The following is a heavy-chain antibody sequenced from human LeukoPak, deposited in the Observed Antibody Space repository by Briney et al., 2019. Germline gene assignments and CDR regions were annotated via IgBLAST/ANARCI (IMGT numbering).Heavy chain of an antibody. CDR2: ISGSGGST. CDR3: AKDLCRGSERFLEWLPMDY. J-gene: IGHJ4*02. Sequence: GGSLRLSCAASGFTFSSYAMSWVRQAPGKGLEWVSAISGSGGSTYYADSVKGRFTISRDNSKNTLYLQMNSLRAEDTAVYYCAKDLCRGSERFLEWLPMDYWGQGTLVTVSS. D-gene: IGHD3-3*01. CDR1: GFTFSSYA. V-gene: IGHV3-23*01.